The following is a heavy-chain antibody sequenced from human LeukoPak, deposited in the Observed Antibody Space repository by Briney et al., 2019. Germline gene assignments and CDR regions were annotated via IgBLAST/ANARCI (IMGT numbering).Heavy chain of an antibody. J-gene: IGHJ3*02. CDR2: ISSSGSTI. CDR1: GFTFSVYY. D-gene: IGHD2-15*01. V-gene: IGHV3-11*01. CDR3: ARDQRVELGITQYFSGGSCYSFLDAFHI. Sequence: GGSLRLSCAASGFTFSVYYLSWIRQAPGKGLEWVSYISSSGSTIYYADSVKGRFTISRDNAKNSLYLQMNSLRAEDTAVYYCARDQRVELGITQYFSGGSCYSFLDAFHIWGQGTMVTVSS.